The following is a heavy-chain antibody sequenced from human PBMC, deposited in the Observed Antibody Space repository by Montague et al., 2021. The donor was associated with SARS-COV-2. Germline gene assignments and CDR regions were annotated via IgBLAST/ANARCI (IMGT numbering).Heavy chain of an antibody. V-gene: IGHV3-11*03. Sequence: SLSLSFAGSGFTFSDFYINWVRQAPGKGLEWLSFITGTNNGIRYSDSVKGRFTVSRDNAHSSVYLHLDRLTAEDTAVYYCARSLFYGSGGYFDFWGQGTLVAVSS. CDR3: ARSLFYGSGGYFDF. CDR1: GFTFSDFY. CDR2: ITGTNNGI. J-gene: IGHJ4*02. D-gene: IGHD3-10*01.